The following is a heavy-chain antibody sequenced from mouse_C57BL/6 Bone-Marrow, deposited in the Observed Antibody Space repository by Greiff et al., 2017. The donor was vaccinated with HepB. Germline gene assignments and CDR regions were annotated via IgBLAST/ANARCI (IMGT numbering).Heavy chain of an antibody. V-gene: IGHV1-82*01. J-gene: IGHJ3*01. Sequence: VQLQQSGPELVKPGASVKISCKASGYAFSSSWMNWVKQRPGKGLEWIGRIYPGDGDTNYNGKFKGKATLTADKSSSTAYMQLSSLTSEDSAVYFCARYPWFAYWGQGTLVTVSA. CDR3: ARYPWFAY. CDR1: GYAFSSSW. CDR2: IYPGDGDT.